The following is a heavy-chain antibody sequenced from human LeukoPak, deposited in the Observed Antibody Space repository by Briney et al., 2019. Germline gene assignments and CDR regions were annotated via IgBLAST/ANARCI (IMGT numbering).Heavy chain of an antibody. Sequence: PGGSLRLSCAASGFIFSDHWMHWVRQVPGTGLVWVSRINIDGSYAVHADSVKGRFTISRDNARNTLYLQMNSLRVEDTALYYCARESFASGTRYFDYWGQGTLVTVSS. D-gene: IGHD2/OR15-2a*01. CDR2: INIDGSYA. CDR3: ARESFASGTRYFDY. V-gene: IGHV3-74*01. J-gene: IGHJ4*02. CDR1: GFIFSDHW.